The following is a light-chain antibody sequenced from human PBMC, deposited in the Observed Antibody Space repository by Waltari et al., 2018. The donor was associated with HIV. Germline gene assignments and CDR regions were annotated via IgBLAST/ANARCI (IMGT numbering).Light chain of an antibody. CDR1: NLEIKS. J-gene: IGLJ3*02. V-gene: IGLV3-21*03. CDR3: QVWDSSSDHWV. CDR2: DDS. Sequence: GKTAKIACEGDNLEIKSVHWYQQRPGQAPIQVIDDDSDRPSGIPERFSGSNSGNTATLSITRVEVGDEADYYCQVWDSSSDHWVFGGGTKLTVL.